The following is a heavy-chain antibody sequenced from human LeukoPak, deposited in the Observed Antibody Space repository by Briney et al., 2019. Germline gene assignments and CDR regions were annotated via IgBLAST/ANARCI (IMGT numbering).Heavy chain of an antibody. CDR1: GYTFTGYY. V-gene: IGHV1-2*04. D-gene: IGHD6-13*01. CDR3: ARGGYSSSWYRYYYYYYGMDV. Sequence: ASVKVSCKASGYTFTGYYMHWVRQAPGQGLEWMGWINPNSGGTNYAQKFQGWVTMTRDTTISTAYMELSRLRSDDTAVYYCARGGYSSSWYRYYYYYYGMDVWGQGTTVTVSS. CDR2: INPNSGGT. J-gene: IGHJ6*02.